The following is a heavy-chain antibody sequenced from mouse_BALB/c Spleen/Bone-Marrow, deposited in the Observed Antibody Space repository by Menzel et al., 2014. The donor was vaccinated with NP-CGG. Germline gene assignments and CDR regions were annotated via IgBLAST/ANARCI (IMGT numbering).Heavy chain of an antibody. CDR1: GFTFSSFA. Sequence: EVQLVESGGGLVQPGGSRKLSCAASGFTFSSFAMHWIRQAPEKGLEWVAFISSGSNIIHYADTVKGRFTISRDNPKNTLFLQMTSLRSEDTAMYYCGRGDYWGQGTTLTVSP. CDR2: ISSGSNII. CDR3: GRGDY. V-gene: IGHV5-17*02. J-gene: IGHJ2*01.